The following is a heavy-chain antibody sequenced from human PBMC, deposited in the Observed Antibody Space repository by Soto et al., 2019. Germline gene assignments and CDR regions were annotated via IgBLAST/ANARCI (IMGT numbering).Heavy chain of an antibody. D-gene: IGHD2-15*01. Sequence: GGSLRLSCAASGFTFSIYAMSWVRQAPGKGLEWVSGISYSGSSTYYADSVKGRFTISRDNSTNTLSLQMNSLRGEDTAMYYCAKCARETATSGHRGIDYWGRGTLVTVSS. J-gene: IGHJ4*02. CDR1: GFTFSIYA. V-gene: IGHV3-23*01. CDR2: ISYSGSST. CDR3: AKCARETATSGHRGIDY.